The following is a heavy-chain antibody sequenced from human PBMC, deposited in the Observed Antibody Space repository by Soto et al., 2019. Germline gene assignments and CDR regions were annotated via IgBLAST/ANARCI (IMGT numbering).Heavy chain of an antibody. CDR1: GGSISSGGYY. J-gene: IGHJ3*02. CDR2: IYYSGST. CDR3: ARDGGGSRAFDI. D-gene: IGHD3-10*01. Sequence: PSETLSLTCTVSGGSISSGGYYWSWIRQHPGKGLEWIGYIYYSGSTYYNPSLKSRVTISVDTSKNQFSLKLSSVTAADTAVYYWARDGGGSRAFDIWGQGTMVTVSS. V-gene: IGHV4-31*03.